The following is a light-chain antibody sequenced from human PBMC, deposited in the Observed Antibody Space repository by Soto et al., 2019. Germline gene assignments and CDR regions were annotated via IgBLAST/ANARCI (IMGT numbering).Light chain of an antibody. Sequence: EIVLTQSPATLSLSPGERATLSCRASQNIGNYLTWFQQKPGQAPRLLIYDASKRATGVPATFSGSGSGTDFTLTISSLEPEDFAVYYCQQRSNWPLTFGGGTKVE. V-gene: IGKV3-11*01. CDR2: DAS. J-gene: IGKJ4*01. CDR3: QQRSNWPLT. CDR1: QNIGNY.